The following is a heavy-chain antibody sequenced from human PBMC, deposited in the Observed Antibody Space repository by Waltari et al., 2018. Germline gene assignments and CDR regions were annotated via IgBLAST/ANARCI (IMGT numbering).Heavy chain of an antibody. J-gene: IGHJ6*03. Sequence: QVQLQQWGAGLLKPSETLSLTCAVYGGSFRGYYWSWIRQPPGKGLEWIGEINHSGSTNYNPSLKSRVTISVDTSKNQFSLKLSSVTAADTAVYYCARGYSSSWGYYYYYYMDVWGKGTTVTVSS. CDR2: INHSGST. CDR1: GGSFRGYY. D-gene: IGHD6-13*01. CDR3: ARGYSSSWGYYYYYYMDV. V-gene: IGHV4-34*01.